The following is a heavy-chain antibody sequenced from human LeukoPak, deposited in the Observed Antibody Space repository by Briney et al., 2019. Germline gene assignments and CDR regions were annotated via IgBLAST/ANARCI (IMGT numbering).Heavy chain of an antibody. CDR1: GYTFTSYA. J-gene: IGHJ6*02. D-gene: IGHD3-22*01. CDR2: INAGNSNT. CDR3: ARGYGYYYDSSGYVYGMDV. Sequence: RASVKVSCKASGYTFTSYAMHWVRQAPGQRLEWMGWINAGNSNTKYSQKFQGRVTITRDTSASTAYMELSSLRSEDTAVYYCARGYGYYYDSSGYVYGMDVWGQGTTVTVSS. V-gene: IGHV1-3*01.